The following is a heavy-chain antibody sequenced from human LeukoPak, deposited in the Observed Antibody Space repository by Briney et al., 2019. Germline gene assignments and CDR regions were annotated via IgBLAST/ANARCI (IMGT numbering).Heavy chain of an antibody. V-gene: IGHV3-9*01. CDR1: GFTFDDYA. D-gene: IGHD1-26*01. J-gene: IGHJ4*02. CDR3: ARDDSGSY. CDR2: ISWSGDKV. Sequence: GGSLRLSCVASGFTFDDYAMHWVRQAPGKGLEWVSGISWSGDKVGYEDSVQGRFTISRDNAKNSLYLQMNSLRAEDTAVYYCARDDSGSYWGQGTLVTVSS.